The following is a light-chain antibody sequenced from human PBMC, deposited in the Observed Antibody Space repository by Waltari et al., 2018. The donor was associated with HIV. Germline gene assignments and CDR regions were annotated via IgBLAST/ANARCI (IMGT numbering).Light chain of an antibody. Sequence: SYVLTQPPSVSVPPGQTARIPCGGANIGAKTVHWFQNNPGPAPGLALYAASGRPSGIPERFSGSNSGNAATLTISRVEAGDEADYYCQVWDSETDHVIFGGGTKLTVL. CDR1: NIGAKT. V-gene: IGLV3-21*02. J-gene: IGLJ2*01. CDR2: AAS. CDR3: QVWDSETDHVI.